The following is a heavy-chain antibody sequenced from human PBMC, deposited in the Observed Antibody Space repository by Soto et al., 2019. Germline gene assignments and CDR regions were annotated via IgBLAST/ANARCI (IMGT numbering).Heavy chain of an antibody. CDR2: INPSGGST. Sequence: ASVKVSFRASGYTFTSYYMHWVRQAPGQGLEWMGIINPSGGSTSCAQKFQGRVTMTRDTSTSTVYMELSSLRSEDTAVYYCARDGLDWYFDLWGRGTLVTVSS. J-gene: IGHJ2*01. CDR1: GYTFTSYY. CDR3: ARDGLDWYFDL. V-gene: IGHV1-46*01.